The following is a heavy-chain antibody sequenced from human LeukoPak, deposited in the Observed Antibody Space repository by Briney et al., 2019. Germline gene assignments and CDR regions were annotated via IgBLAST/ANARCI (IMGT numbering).Heavy chain of an antibody. J-gene: IGHJ4*02. Sequence: PGGSLRLSCAASGFTFSSYGMSWVRQAPGKGLEWVSAISGSGGSTYYADSVKGRFTISRDNSKNTLYLQMNSLRAEDTAVYYCAKGGRVGYSSGWYSKGPADYWGQGTLVTVSS. D-gene: IGHD6-19*01. V-gene: IGHV3-23*01. CDR1: GFTFSSYG. CDR3: AKGGRVGYSSGWYSKGPADY. CDR2: ISGSGGST.